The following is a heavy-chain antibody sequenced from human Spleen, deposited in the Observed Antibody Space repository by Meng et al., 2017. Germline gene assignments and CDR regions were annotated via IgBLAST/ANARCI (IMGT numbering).Heavy chain of an antibody. CDR2: INYSGST. Sequence: SETLSLTCSVSGGSINSGGYFWSWIRQHPGKGLEWIGYINYSGSTYYNPSLKSRISISVDTSQNNLSLKLSSVTAADSAVYYCARGPTTMAHDFDYWGQGTLVTVSS. D-gene: IGHD4-11*01. CDR3: ARGPTTMAHDFDY. V-gene: IGHV4-31*03. CDR1: GGSINSGGYF. J-gene: IGHJ4*02.